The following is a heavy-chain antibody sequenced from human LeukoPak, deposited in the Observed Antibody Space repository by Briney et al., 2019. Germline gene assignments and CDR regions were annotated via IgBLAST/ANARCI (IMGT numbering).Heavy chain of an antibody. J-gene: IGHJ4*02. D-gene: IGHD6-13*01. V-gene: IGHV4-59*02. CDR1: SGSVSSYY. Sequence: SETLSLTCLVSSGSVSSYYWSWIRQPPGKGLEYIGYIYYTGSTYYNPSLRSRVTISVETSKRQFSLRLSSVSAADTAVYYCARDATAGNFDYWGQGTLVTVSS. CDR2: IYYTGST. CDR3: ARDATAGNFDY.